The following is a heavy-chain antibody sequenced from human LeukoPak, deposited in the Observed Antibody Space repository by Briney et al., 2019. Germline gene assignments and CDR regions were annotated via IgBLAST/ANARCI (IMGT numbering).Heavy chain of an antibody. CDR3: ARDCTNGVCWDY. V-gene: IGHV3-48*03. J-gene: IGHJ4*02. Sequence: PGGCLRLSCAASGFTFSSYEMNWVRQAPGKGLEWVPYISSSGSTIYYADSVKGRFTISRDNAKNALYLQMNSLRAEDTAVYYCARDCTNGVCWDYWGQGTLVTV. D-gene: IGHD2-8*01. CDR2: ISSSGSTI. CDR1: GFTFSSYE.